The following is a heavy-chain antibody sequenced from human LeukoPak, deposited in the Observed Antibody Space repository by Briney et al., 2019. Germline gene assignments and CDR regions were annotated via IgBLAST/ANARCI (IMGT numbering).Heavy chain of an antibody. CDR3: AKRESVVVPAARPDQNSYFYYMDV. V-gene: IGHV3-48*03. D-gene: IGHD2-2*01. J-gene: IGHJ6*03. CDR1: GFTFSSYE. Sequence: PGGSLRLSCAASGFTFSSYEMNWVRQAPGKGLEWVSYISSSGSTIYYADSVKGRFTISRDNAKNSLYLQMNSLRAEDTAVYYCAKRESVVVPAARPDQNSYFYYMDVWGKGTTVSVSS. CDR2: ISSSGSTI.